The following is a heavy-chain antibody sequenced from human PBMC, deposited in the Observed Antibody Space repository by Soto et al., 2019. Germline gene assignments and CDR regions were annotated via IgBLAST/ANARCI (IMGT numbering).Heavy chain of an antibody. V-gene: IGHV1-2*04. D-gene: IGHD6-13*01. J-gene: IGHJ4*02. CDR1: GYTFTGYY. Sequence: QVQLVQSGAEVKKPGASVKVSCKASGYTFTGYYMHWVRQAPGQGLEWMGWINPNSGGTIYAQTFQGWVTMTRDTSISTAYMELSGLRSDDTAVYYCARGNTRLGIAAAGTLHYWGQGTLVTVSS. CDR2: INPNSGGT. CDR3: ARGNTRLGIAAAGTLHY.